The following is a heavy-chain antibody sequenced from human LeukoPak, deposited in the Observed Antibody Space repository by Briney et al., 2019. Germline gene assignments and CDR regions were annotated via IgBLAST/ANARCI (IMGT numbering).Heavy chain of an antibody. CDR3: ARDLGGYDY. Sequence: GGSLRLSCAASGFTFSSYAMHWVRQAPGKGLEYVSAISSNGGSTYYANSVKGRFTISRDSSKNTLYLQMGSLRAEVMAVYYCARDLGGYDYWGQGTLVTVSS. CDR2: ISSNGGST. D-gene: IGHD1-26*01. CDR1: GFTFSSYA. V-gene: IGHV3-64*01. J-gene: IGHJ4*02.